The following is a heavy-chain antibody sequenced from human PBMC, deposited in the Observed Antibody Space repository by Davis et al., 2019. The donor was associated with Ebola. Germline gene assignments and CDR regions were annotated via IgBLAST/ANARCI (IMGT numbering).Heavy chain of an antibody. V-gene: IGHV3-74*01. CDR3: VRGADAAMIDY. J-gene: IGHJ4*02. CDR2: ITRDGSST. Sequence: GESLKISCAASGFTFSGYWMHWVRQAPGKGLVWVSRITRDGSSTIFVDSVRGRFTVSRDNAKNTLYLQMNSLRAEDTAVYYCVRGADAAMIDYWGQGTLVTVSS. D-gene: IGHD2-2*01. CDR1: GFTFSGYW.